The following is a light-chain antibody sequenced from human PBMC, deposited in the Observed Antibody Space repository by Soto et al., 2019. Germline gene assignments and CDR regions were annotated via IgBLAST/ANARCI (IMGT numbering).Light chain of an antibody. V-gene: IGKV1-39*01. CDR1: QSISSY. CDR3: QQSYSTWT. Sequence: IQMTQSPSSLSASVGDRVTITCRASQSISSYLNWYQQKPGKAPKLLIYAASSLQSGVPSRFSGSGSGTDFTLTISSLQPEHFATYYCQQSYSTWTFGQGTKVDMK. J-gene: IGKJ1*01. CDR2: AAS.